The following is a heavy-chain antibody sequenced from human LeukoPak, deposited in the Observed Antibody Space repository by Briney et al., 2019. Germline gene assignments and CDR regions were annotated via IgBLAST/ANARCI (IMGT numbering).Heavy chain of an antibody. Sequence: GGSLRLSCAASGFTFSSYSMNWVRQAPGKGLEWVSYISSSSSYIYYADSVKGRFTISRDNAKNSLYLQMNSLRAEDTAVYYCAKDRYSSGWYGVDYWGQGTLVTVSS. J-gene: IGHJ4*02. CDR1: GFTFSSYS. CDR2: ISSSSSYI. CDR3: AKDRYSSGWYGVDY. D-gene: IGHD6-19*01. V-gene: IGHV3-21*05.